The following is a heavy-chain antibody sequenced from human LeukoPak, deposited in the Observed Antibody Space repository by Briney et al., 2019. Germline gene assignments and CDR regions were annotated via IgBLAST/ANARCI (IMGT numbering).Heavy chain of an antibody. V-gene: IGHV4-59*08. D-gene: IGHD2-8*02. J-gene: IGHJ5*01. CDR2: ISDIGSI. CDR1: GGSISSYY. Sequence: KSSETLSLTCTVSGGSISSYYWSWIRQPPGKGLEWIAYISDIGSINYNPSLKSRVTISLDTSKNQFSLKLSSVTAADTAVYYCARHQGGYCTDCWFDSWGQGTLVTVSS. CDR3: ARHQGGYCTDCWFDS.